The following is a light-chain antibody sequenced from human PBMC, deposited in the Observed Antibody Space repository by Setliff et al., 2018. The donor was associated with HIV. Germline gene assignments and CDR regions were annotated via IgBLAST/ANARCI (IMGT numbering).Light chain of an antibody. Sequence: QSALAQPRSVSGSPGQSVTISCTGTSSDVGGYNFVSWCQQHPGKAPKFMIYDVSKRPSGVPDRFSGSKSGNTASLTISGLQAEDEADYYCCSYAGTFLVFGGGTKGTVL. CDR2: DVS. CDR3: CSYAGTFLV. V-gene: IGLV2-11*01. CDR1: SSDVGGYNF. J-gene: IGLJ2*01.